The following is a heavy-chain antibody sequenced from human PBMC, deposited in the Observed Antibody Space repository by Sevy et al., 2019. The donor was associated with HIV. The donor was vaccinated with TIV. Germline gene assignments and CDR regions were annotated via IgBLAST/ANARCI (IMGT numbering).Heavy chain of an antibody. CDR3: VKGNSRPLTTYFDH. D-gene: IGHD3-22*01. Sequence: GGSLRLSCAVSGFNIDDYAMSWVRQAPGKGLEWVSGISPNSAYIGYADSVKGRFTMSRDKAKRSLFLQMDNLRVEDTALYYCVKGNSRPLTTYFDHWGQGTRVTVSS. CDR2: ISPNSAYI. CDR1: GFNIDDYA. J-gene: IGHJ4*02. V-gene: IGHV3-9*01.